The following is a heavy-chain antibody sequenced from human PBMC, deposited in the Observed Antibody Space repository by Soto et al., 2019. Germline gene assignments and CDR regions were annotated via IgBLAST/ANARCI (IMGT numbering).Heavy chain of an antibody. CDR1: GGTFSSYA. Sequence: QVQLVQSGAEVKKPGSSMKVSCKASGGTFSSYAISWVRQAPGQGLEWMGGIIPIFGTADYAQKFHGRVTITADESTXTAYMELSSLRSEDTAVYYCARGITGTVTYYYGLDVWGQGTTVTVSS. D-gene: IGHD1-20*01. V-gene: IGHV1-69*12. J-gene: IGHJ6*02. CDR2: IIPIFGTA. CDR3: ARGITGTVTYYYGLDV.